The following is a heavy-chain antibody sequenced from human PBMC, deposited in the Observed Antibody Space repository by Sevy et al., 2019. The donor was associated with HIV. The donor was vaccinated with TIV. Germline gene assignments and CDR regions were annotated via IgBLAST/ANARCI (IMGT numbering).Heavy chain of an antibody. CDR3: AREMATIGGKGVFDY. Sequence: GGSLRLSCAVSGFTFSSYGMHWVHQAPGRGLEWVAVISYDGGNKYYADSVKGRFTISRDNSKNTLYLQMNSLRDEDTAVYYCAREMATIGGKGVFDYWGQGTLVTVSS. V-gene: IGHV3-30*03. CDR1: GFTFSSYG. D-gene: IGHD5-12*01. CDR2: ISYDGGNK. J-gene: IGHJ4*02.